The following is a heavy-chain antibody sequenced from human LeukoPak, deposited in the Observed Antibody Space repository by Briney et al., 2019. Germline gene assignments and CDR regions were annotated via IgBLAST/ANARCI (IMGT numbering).Heavy chain of an antibody. CDR3: ARGVDAALGAFDL. D-gene: IGHD5-18*01. V-gene: IGHV1-46*01. CDR2: INPTAGST. Sequence: ASVKVSCKASGYTFTSYYIHWVRQAPGQGLEWMGIINPTAGSTSYAQKFQGRVTMTRDTSTSTVYMELSSLRSEDAAVYYCARGVDAALGAFDLWGQGTMVTVSS. CDR1: GYTFTSYY. J-gene: IGHJ3*01.